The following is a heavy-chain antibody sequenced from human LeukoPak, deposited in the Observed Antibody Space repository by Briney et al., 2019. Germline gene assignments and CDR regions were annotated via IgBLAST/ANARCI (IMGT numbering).Heavy chain of an antibody. J-gene: IGHJ4*02. CDR1: GGSTSSDY. V-gene: IGHV4-59*08. Sequence: SETLSLTCTVSGGSTSSDYWSWIRQSPGKGLEWVGYVYNSGDTGKNPSLKSRVTILLDTSKNQCSLKLTSVSAADTAVYYCARHQTDYGDPLKFDYWGQGTLVTVSS. CDR3: ARHQTDYGDPLKFDY. CDR2: VYNSGDT. D-gene: IGHD4-17*01.